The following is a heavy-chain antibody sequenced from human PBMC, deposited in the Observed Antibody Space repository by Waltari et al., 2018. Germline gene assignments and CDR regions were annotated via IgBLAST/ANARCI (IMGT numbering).Heavy chain of an antibody. Sequence: EVQLVESGGGLVQPGGSLGLSCLVSGFTFSDYWMRWVRQAPGKGREWVANIKRDGSDIYYADSVKGRFTISRDNAKNSLYLQMNSLRAEDTAVYYCARDVGNVGGNYWGQGTLVTVSS. CDR3: ARDVGNVGGNY. D-gene: IGHD3-10*01. J-gene: IGHJ4*02. CDR2: IKRDGSDI. CDR1: GFTFSDYW. V-gene: IGHV3-7*01.